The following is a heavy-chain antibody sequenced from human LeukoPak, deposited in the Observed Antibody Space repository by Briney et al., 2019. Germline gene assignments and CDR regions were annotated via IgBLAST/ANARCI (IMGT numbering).Heavy chain of an antibody. Sequence: PGGSLRLSCAASGFTFSSYAMSWVRQAPGKGLEWVSAISGSGGSTYYADSVKGRFTISRDNSKNTLYLQMNSLRAEDTAVYYCARGPYVVVPAATDYWGQGTLVTVSS. D-gene: IGHD2-2*01. CDR3: ARGPYVVVPAATDY. J-gene: IGHJ4*02. V-gene: IGHV3-23*01. CDR2: ISGSGGST. CDR1: GFTFSSYA.